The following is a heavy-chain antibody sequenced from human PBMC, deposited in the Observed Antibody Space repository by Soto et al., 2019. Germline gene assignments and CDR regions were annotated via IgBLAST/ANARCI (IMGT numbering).Heavy chain of an antibody. Sequence: GGSLRLSCAASGFTVSSNYMSWVRQAPGKGLEWVSVIYSGGSTYYADSVKGRFTISRDNSKSTLYLQMNSLRAEDTAVYYCARAPFQYSSSWSFDYWGQGTLVTVSS. J-gene: IGHJ4*02. CDR2: IYSGGST. V-gene: IGHV3-53*01. D-gene: IGHD6-13*01. CDR3: ARAPFQYSSSWSFDY. CDR1: GFTVSSNY.